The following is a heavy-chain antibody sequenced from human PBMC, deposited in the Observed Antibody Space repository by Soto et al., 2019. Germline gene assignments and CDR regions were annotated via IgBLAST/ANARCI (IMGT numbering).Heavy chain of an antibody. Sequence: PVGSLRLSCAASGFTFDDYAMHWVRQAPGKGLEWVSGISWNSGSIGYADSVKGRFTISRDNAKNSLYLQMNSLRAEDTALYYCAKEVEYYFRGSYNPTYFDYWGQGTLVTVSS. CDR3: AKEVEYYFRGSYNPTYFDY. V-gene: IGHV3-9*01. CDR2: ISWNSGSI. D-gene: IGHD1-26*01. J-gene: IGHJ4*02. CDR1: GFTFDDYA.